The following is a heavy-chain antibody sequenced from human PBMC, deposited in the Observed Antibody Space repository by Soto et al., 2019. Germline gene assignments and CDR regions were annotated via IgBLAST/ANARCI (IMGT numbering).Heavy chain of an antibody. J-gene: IGHJ2*01. CDR2: IYYSGST. CDR1: GGSISSYY. V-gene: IGHV4-59*01. Sequence: QVQLQESGPGLVKPSETLSLTCTVSGGSISSYYWSWIRQPPGKGLEWIGYIYYSGSTNYNPSLKSRVTISVDTSKTQFSLKLSSVTAADTAVYYCARSQLELPAMYWYFDLWGRGTLVTVSS. D-gene: IGHD1-7*01. CDR3: ARSQLELPAMYWYFDL.